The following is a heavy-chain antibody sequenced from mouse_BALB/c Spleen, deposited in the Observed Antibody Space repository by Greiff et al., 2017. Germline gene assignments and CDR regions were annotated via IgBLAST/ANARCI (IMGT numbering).Heavy chain of an antibody. J-gene: IGHJ3*01. V-gene: IGHV1-11*01. CDR1: GYTFTDHI. CDR2: IYPVSGET. D-gene: IGHD1-1*01. CDR3: GSGGLGLLRGFAY. Sequence: VQLQQSGAELASPGASVTLSCKASGYTFTDHIMNWVKKRPGQGLEWIGRIYPVSGETNYNQKFMGKATFSVDRSSSTVYMVLNSLTSEDPAVYYCGSGGLGLLRGFAYWGQGTLVTVSA.